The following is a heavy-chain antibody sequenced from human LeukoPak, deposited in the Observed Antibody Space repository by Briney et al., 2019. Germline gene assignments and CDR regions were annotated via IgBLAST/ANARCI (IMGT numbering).Heavy chain of an antibody. CDR1: GFTFDDYA. J-gene: IGHJ3*02. V-gene: IGHV3-9*01. CDR3: AKDMAYGSGSYPDAFDI. CDR2: ISWNSGSI. Sequence: GGSLRLSCAASGFTFDDYAMHWVRQAPGKGLEWVSGISWNSGSIGYADSVKGRFTISRDNAKNSLYLQMNSLRAEDTALYYCAKDMAYGSGSYPDAFDIWGQGTMVTVSS. D-gene: IGHD3-10*01.